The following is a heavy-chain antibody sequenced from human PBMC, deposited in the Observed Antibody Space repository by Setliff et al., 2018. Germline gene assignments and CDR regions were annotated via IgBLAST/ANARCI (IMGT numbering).Heavy chain of an antibody. CDR3: ARAGLASAGRKGIFDY. V-gene: IGHV1-46*01. CDR1: GYSLVTHY. CDR2: INTGGGSS. D-gene: IGHD6-13*01. Sequence: ASVKVSCKASGYSLVTHYMHWVRQAPGRGLEWMGLINTGGGSSSYSPKFQGRVTMTRDTSTSTVYMEVNILGSEDTAVYFCARAGLASAGRKGIFDYWGQGTLVTVSS. J-gene: IGHJ4*02.